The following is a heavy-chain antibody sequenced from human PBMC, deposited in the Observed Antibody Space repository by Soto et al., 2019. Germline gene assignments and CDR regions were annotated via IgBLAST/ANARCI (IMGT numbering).Heavy chain of an antibody. CDR1: GFTFSSYS. J-gene: IGHJ6*02. CDR3: ARDVREMATLHSSYAMHV. V-gene: IGHV3-21*01. D-gene: IGHD5-12*01. CDR2: ISSSSSYI. Sequence: GGSLRLSCAASGFTFSSYSMNWVRQAPGKGLEWVSSISSSSSYIYYADSVKGRFTISRDNAKNSLYLQMNSLRAEDTAVYYCARDVREMATLHSSYAMHVWGPGTTVTVSS.